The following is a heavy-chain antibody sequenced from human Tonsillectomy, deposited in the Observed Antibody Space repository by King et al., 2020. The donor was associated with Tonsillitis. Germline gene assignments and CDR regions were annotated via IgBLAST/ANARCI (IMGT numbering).Heavy chain of an antibody. J-gene: IGHJ4*02. Sequence: QLQESGPGLVKPSETLSLTCSVSGGSISGSTYYWTWIRQAPGRELEWIGAIYYSGRTYYNPALKSRVTISVDTSKKQFSLKVTSLTAADTATYYCARQGPPGGYNNGYGYLYYWGQGTLVTVSS. CDR1: GGSISGSTYY. CDR2: IYYSGRT. V-gene: IGHV4-39*01. CDR3: ARQGPPGGYNNGYGYLYY. D-gene: IGHD5-18*01.